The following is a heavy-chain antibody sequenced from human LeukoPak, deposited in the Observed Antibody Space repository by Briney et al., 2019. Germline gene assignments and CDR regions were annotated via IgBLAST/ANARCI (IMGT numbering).Heavy chain of an antibody. CDR1: GFTFSDHY. J-gene: IGHJ4*02. CDR3: ARDDGGQGDY. V-gene: IGHV3-72*01. CDR2: SKSKAYSYIT. Sequence: GGSLRLSCAASGFTFSDHYMDWVRQAPGKGLEWVGRSKSKAYSYITQYAASGQGRFTISRDDSKNSLYLQINSLKTEDTAVYYCARDDGGQGDYWGQGTLVTVSS. D-gene: IGHD2-15*01.